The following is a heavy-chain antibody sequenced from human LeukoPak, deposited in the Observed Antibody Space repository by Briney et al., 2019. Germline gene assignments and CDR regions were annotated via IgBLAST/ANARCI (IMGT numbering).Heavy chain of an antibody. CDR3: ARTDDYGDYDYYGMDV. D-gene: IGHD4-17*01. CDR1: GYTFTGYY. Sequence: GESLKVSCKASGYTFTGYYMHWVRQAPGQGLEWMGWINPNSGGTNYAQKFQGRVTMTRDTSISTAYMELSRLRFDDTAVYYCARTDDYGDYDYYGMDVWGQGTTVTVSS. CDR2: INPNSGGT. J-gene: IGHJ6*02. V-gene: IGHV1-2*02.